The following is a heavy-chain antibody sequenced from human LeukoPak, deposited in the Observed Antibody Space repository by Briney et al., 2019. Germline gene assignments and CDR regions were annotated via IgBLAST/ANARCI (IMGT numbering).Heavy chain of an antibody. CDR1: GFTFSSYE. J-gene: IGHJ4*02. Sequence: GGSLRLSCAASGFTFSSYEMNWVRQAPGKGLEWVSYISSSGSTIYYADSVKGRFTISRDNAKTSLYLQMNSLRAEDTAVYYCARAVSYGYYFDYWGQGTLVTVSS. V-gene: IGHV3-48*03. D-gene: IGHD5-18*01. CDR2: ISSSGSTI. CDR3: ARAVSYGYYFDY.